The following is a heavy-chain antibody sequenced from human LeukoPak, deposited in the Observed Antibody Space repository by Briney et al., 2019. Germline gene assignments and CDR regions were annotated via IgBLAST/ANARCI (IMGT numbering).Heavy chain of an antibody. CDR3: ARGGRYMSASWYRSVYYYMDV. V-gene: IGHV4-59*12. CDR2: IHYTGST. D-gene: IGHD6-13*01. CDR1: GGSINSYY. Sequence: SETLSLTCTVSGGSINSYYWSWIRQPPGKGLECIGYIHYTGSTNYNPSLKSRVTISVDTSKSRFSLKLSSVTAADTAVYFCARGGRYMSASWYRSVYYYMDVWGKGTTVTVSS. J-gene: IGHJ6*03.